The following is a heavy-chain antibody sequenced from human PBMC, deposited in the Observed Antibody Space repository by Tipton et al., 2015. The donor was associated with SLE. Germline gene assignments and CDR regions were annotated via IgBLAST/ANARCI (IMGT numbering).Heavy chain of an antibody. V-gene: IGHV4-38-2*01. D-gene: IGHD6-13*01. CDR1: GYSISSGYY. CDR3: ARRAAAGGFDY. J-gene: IGHJ4*02. Sequence: TLSLTCAVSGYSISSGYYWGWIRQPPGKGLEWIGSIYHSGSTYYNPSLKSRVTISVHTSKKQFSLKLSSVTAADTAVYYCARRAAAGGFDYWGQGTLVTVSS. CDR2: IYHSGST.